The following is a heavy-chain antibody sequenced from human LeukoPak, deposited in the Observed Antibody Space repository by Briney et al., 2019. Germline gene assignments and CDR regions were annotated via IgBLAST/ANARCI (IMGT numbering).Heavy chain of an antibody. J-gene: IGHJ5*02. V-gene: IGHV1-18*01. CDR1: GYTFTSYG. D-gene: IGHD2-2*01. Sequence: ASVKVSCKASGYTFTSYGISWVRQAPGQGLEWMGWISAYNGNTNYAQKFQGRVTMTRDTSISTAYMELSRLRSDDTAVYYCARDLIVVPALSGWFDPWGQGTLVTVSS. CDR2: ISAYNGNT. CDR3: ARDLIVVPALSGWFDP.